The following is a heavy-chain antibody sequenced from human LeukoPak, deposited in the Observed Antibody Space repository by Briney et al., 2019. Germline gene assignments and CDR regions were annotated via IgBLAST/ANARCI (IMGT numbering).Heavy chain of an antibody. CDR3: ARVGYWDYYDSSGSFAFDI. D-gene: IGHD3-22*01. CDR1: GGSISSGDYY. CDR2: IYYSGST. J-gene: IGHJ3*02. Sequence: PSQTLSLTCTVSGGSISSGDYYWSWIRQPPGKGLEWIGYIYYSGSTYYNPSLKSRVTISVDTSKNQFSLKLSSVTAADTAVYYCARVGYWDYYDSSGSFAFDIWGQGTMVTVSS. V-gene: IGHV4-30-4*08.